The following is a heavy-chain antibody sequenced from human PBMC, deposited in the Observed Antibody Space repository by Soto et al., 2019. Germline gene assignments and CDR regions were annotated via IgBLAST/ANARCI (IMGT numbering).Heavy chain of an antibody. D-gene: IGHD3-16*02. J-gene: IGHJ6*02. CDR2: IKDDGTEK. V-gene: IGHV3-7*01. Sequence: PGGSLRLSCEASGFTFNNYYMSWVRQAPGKGLEWVANIKDDGTEKNYLDSVEGRFTISRDNAKKSVFLQMKSLRAEDTAVYYCARAHYRDNRNSYFDAMAVGGQGTTVTVSS. CDR1: GFTFNNYY. CDR3: ARAHYRDNRNSYFDAMAV.